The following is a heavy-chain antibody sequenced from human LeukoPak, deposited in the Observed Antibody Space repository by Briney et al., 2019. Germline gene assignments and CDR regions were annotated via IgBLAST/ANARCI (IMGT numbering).Heavy chain of an antibody. CDR1: GGSISSYY. D-gene: IGHD2-21*02. CDR3: ARCDSHYGMDV. CDR2: IYYSGST. Sequence: SETLSLTCTVSGGSISSYYWSWIRQPPGKGLEWIGCIYYSGSTNYNPSLKSRVTISVDTSKNQFSLKLSSVTAADTAVYYCARCDSHYGMDVWGQGTTVTVSS. J-gene: IGHJ6*02. V-gene: IGHV4-59*01.